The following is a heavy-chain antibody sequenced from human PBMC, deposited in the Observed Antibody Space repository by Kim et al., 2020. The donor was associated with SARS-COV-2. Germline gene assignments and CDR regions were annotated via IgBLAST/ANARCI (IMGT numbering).Heavy chain of an antibody. Sequence: SNTNADSFKGRFTSSRDNSKNTLYLQMNSLRAEDTAVYYCARNRNFDYWGQGTLVTVSS. CDR2: SN. J-gene: IGHJ4*02. V-gene: IGHV3-53*01. CDR3: ARNRNFDY.